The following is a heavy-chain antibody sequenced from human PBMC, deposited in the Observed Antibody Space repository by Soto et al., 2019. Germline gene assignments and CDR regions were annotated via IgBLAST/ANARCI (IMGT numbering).Heavy chain of an antibody. Sequence: EVQLVESGGGLVQPGGSLRLSCAASGFTFSTYWMHWVRQAPGQGLVWVSRIKNDGSGTYYVDSVEGRFTISRDNAKNTRYLQMNSLGAEDTAVYYCVRGDGDYYDGNGYLGRHWGQGTRVTVSS. CDR3: VRGDGDYYDGNGYLGRH. CDR1: GFTFSTYW. V-gene: IGHV3-74*01. J-gene: IGHJ4*02. CDR2: IKNDGSGT. D-gene: IGHD3-22*01.